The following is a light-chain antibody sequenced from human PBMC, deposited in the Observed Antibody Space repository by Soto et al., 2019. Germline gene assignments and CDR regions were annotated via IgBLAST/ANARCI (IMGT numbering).Light chain of an antibody. Sequence: QSVLTQPASVSGSPGQSITISCAGSNSDVGTYDYVSWYQQPPGKAPKLIIYDISNRPSGVSNRFSGSKSDNTASLTISGLQAEDEADYYCSSYTISSTLYLFGTGTKVTVL. J-gene: IGLJ1*01. V-gene: IGLV2-14*01. CDR3: SSYTISSTLYL. CDR1: NSDVGTYDY. CDR2: DIS.